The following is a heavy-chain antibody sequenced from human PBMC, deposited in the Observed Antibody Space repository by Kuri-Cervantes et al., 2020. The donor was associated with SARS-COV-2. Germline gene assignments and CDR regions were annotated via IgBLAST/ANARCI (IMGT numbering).Heavy chain of an antibody. Sequence: ASVKVSCKASGYTFTGYYMHWVRQAPGQGLEWMGWINPNSGGTNYAQKFQGRVTMTRDTSISTAYIELSRLRSDDTAVYYCARASSGSYYRFGCWGQGTQVPVSS. CDR3: ARASSGSYYRFGC. D-gene: IGHD1-26*01. J-gene: IGHJ4*02. CDR2: INPNSGGT. CDR1: GYTFTGYY. V-gene: IGHV1-2*02.